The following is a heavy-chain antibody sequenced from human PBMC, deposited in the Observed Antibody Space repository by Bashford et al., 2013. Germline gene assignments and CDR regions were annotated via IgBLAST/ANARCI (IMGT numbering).Heavy chain of an antibody. V-gene: IGHV3-23*01. D-gene: IGHD3-10*01. CDR3: AKNDKDVGELGGYYYYYMDV. J-gene: IGHJ6*03. Sequence: VRQAPGKGLEWVSAISGSGGSTYYADSVKGRFTISRDNSKNTLYLQMNSLRAEDTAVYYCAKNDKDVGELGGYYYYYMDVWGKGTRSPSP. CDR2: ISGSGGST.